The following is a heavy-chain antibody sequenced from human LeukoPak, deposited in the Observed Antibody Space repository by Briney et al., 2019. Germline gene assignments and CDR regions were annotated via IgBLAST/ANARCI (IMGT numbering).Heavy chain of an antibody. J-gene: IGHJ5*02. Sequence: PGGSLRLSCAASGFAFSVSWMHWVRQAPGKGLVRVSVIKSDGSGTAYADSVKGRFTISRDNAKNTVYLQMNNLRAEDTAVYYCARDLGYCSGDVCYPAWFDPWGQGTLVTVSS. CDR1: GFAFSVSW. D-gene: IGHD2-15*01. V-gene: IGHV3-74*03. CDR3: ARDLGYCSGDVCYPAWFDP. CDR2: IKSDGSGT.